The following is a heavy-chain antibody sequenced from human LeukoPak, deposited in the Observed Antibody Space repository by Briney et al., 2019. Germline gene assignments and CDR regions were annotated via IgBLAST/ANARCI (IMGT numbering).Heavy chain of an antibody. V-gene: IGHV3-30*01. D-gene: IGHD6-13*01. J-gene: IGHJ4*02. Sequence: GGSLRLSCAASGFTFSSYAMHWVRQAPGKGLEWVAVISYDSNNKYYVDSVKGRFTISRDNAKNTLYLQMDSLRAEDTALYYCARIGSSSWGKPRHFDYWGQGTLVTVSS. CDR1: GFTFSSYA. CDR2: ISYDSNNK. CDR3: ARIGSSSWGKPRHFDY.